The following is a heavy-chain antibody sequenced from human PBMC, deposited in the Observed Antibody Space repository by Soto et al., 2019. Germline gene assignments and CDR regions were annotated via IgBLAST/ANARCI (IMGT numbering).Heavy chain of an antibody. J-gene: IGHJ4*02. CDR3: ARQGSAAVFDY. CDR1: GGSISSGGYS. V-gene: IGHV4-30-2*01. D-gene: IGHD3-10*01. Sequence: QLQLQESGSGLVKPSQTLSLTCAVSGGSISSGGYSWSWIRQPPGKGLEWIGYIYHSGSTYYNPSLNSRVPISVDTSKHQFALKLSSVTAADTAVYYCARQGSAAVFDYWGQGTLVTVSS. CDR2: IYHSGST.